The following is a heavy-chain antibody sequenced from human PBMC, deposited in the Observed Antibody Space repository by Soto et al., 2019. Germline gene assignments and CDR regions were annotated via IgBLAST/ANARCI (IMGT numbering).Heavy chain of an antibody. CDR3: ARTGLVVSAAPAPNWFDP. V-gene: IGHV4-34*01. CDR2: INHSGST. Sequence: SETLSLTCAVYGGSFSGYYWSWIRQPPGKGLEWIGEINHSGSTNYNPSLKSRVTIPVDTSKNQFSLKLSSVTAADTAVYYCARTGLVVSAAPAPNWFDPWGQGTLVTVSS. D-gene: IGHD2-2*01. J-gene: IGHJ5*02. CDR1: GGSFSGYY.